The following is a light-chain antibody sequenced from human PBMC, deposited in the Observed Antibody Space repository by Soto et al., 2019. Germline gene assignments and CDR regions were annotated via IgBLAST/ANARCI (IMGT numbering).Light chain of an antibody. V-gene: IGKV1-17*01. CDR3: QHHNCYLALT. CDR2: AAS. J-gene: IGKJ4*02. CDR1: QGIRDD. Sequence: DIQMTPSPASLSASVGDRVTITCRASQGIRDDLGWFQQKPGKALKRLCYAASTLQSEVTSWFSGSATGTDFTLTVSSLQLKDFATYDCQHHNCYLALTCSGGTKVVLK.